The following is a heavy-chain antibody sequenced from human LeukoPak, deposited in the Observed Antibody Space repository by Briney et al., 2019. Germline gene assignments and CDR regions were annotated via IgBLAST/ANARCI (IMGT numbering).Heavy chain of an antibody. D-gene: IGHD2-2*02. J-gene: IGHJ4*02. V-gene: IGHV4-38-2*02. CDR3: ASIVVPAAIPKYYFDY. CDR2: IYHSGST. CDR1: GGSISSYY. Sequence: SETLSLTCTVSGGSISSYYWGWIRQPPGKGLEWIGSIYHSGSTYYNPSLKSRVTISVDTSKNQFSLKLSSVTAADTAVYYCASIVVPAAIPKYYFDYWGQGTLVTVSS.